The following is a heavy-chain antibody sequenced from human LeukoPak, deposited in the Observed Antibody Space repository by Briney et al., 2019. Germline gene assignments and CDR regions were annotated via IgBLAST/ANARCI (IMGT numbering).Heavy chain of an antibody. V-gene: IGHV3-33*06. Sequence: QSGGSLRLSCAASGFTFSSFDMHWVRQAPGKGLKGVAIIWYDGSNKYYADSVKGRFTISRDNSKNTLYLQMNSLRAEDTAVYYCAKDGPDPPTRATRYYFDYWGQGTLVTVSS. CDR3: AKDGPDPPTRATRYYFDY. J-gene: IGHJ4*02. D-gene: IGHD1-14*01. CDR2: IWYDGSNK. CDR1: GFTFSSFD.